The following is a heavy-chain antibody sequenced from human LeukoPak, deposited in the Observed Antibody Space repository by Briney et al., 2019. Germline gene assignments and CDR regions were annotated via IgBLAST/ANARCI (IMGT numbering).Heavy chain of an antibody. D-gene: IGHD1-7*01. CDR3: AKRAGGTLQRYFDD. V-gene: IGHV1-18*01. J-gene: IGHJ4*02. CDR1: GYTFNNYG. Sequence: ASVKVSCKASGYTFNNYGISWVRQAPGQGLEWMGWLSPYGNSDYAQRLQGRVTVTTDTSTSAAYMELRSLRSDDTAVYYCAKRAGGTLQRYFDDWGQGTLVTVSS. CDR2: LSPYGNS.